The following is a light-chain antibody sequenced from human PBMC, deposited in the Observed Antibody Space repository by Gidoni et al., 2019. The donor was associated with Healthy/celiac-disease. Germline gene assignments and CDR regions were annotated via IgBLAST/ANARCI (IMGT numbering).Light chain of an antibody. CDR2: GNR. Sequence: QSVLTQPPSVSGAPGQRVPITCTGSSSNIGAGYDVHWYQQLPGTSPKLLINGNRKRPSGVPDRFSGSRSGTSASLAITGLQAEDEADYYCQSYDSSLSGPSYVFGTGTKVTVL. CDR1: SSNIGAGYD. V-gene: IGLV1-40*01. J-gene: IGLJ1*01. CDR3: QSYDSSLSGPSYV.